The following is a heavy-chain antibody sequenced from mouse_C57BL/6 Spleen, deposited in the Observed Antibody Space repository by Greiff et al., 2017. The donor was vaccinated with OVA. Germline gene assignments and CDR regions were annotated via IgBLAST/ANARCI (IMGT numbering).Heavy chain of an antibody. D-gene: IGHD1-1*01. CDR1: GYTFTEYT. Sequence: VQLVESGAELVKPGASVKLSCKASGYTFTEYTIHWVKQRSGQGLEWIGWFYPGSGSIKYNEKFKDKATLTADKSSSTVYMELSRLTSEDSAVYFCARHEEVITTVEGEYYFDYWGQGTTLTVSS. CDR3: ARHEEVITTVEGEYYFDY. J-gene: IGHJ2*01. CDR2: FYPGSGSI. V-gene: IGHV1-62-2*01.